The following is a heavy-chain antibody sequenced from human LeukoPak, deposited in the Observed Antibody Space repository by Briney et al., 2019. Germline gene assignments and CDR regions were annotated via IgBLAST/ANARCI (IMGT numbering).Heavy chain of an antibody. D-gene: IGHD2-2*01. J-gene: IGHJ6*02. CDR1: GYTFTSCG. CDR3: ARDQVVVVVPAARGYGMDV. V-gene: IGHV1-18*01. CDR2: ISAYNGNT. Sequence: ASVKVSCKASGYTFTSCGISWVRQAPGQGFEWMGWISAYNGNTNYAQKLQGRVTMTTDTSTSTAYMELRSLRSDDTAVYYCARDQVVVVVPAARGYGMDVWGQGTTVTVSS.